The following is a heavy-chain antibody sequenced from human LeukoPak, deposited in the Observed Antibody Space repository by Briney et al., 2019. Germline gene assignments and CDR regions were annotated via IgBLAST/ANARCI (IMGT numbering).Heavy chain of an antibody. CDR2: IIPIFGTA. CDR3: ARERAAWYSSSRGAFDI. V-gene: IGHV1-69*05. J-gene: IGHJ3*02. CDR1: GGTFSSYA. Sequence: SVKVSCKASGGTFSSYAISWVRQAPGQGLEWMGGIIPIFGTANYAQKFQGRVTIATDEFTSTAYMELSSLRSEDTAVYYCARERAAWYSSSRGAFDIWGQGTMVTVSS. D-gene: IGHD6-13*01.